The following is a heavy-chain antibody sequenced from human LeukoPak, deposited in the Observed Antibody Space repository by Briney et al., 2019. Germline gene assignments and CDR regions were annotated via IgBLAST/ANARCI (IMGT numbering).Heavy chain of an antibody. V-gene: IGHV4-59*01. CDR1: GGSISSYY. D-gene: IGHD1-26*01. Sequence: SETLSLTCTVSGGSISSYYWSWIRQPPGKGLEWIGYIYYSGSTDYNPSLKSRVTISVDTSKNQFSLKLSSVTAADTAVYYCARDRLMRELLWQAWGQGTLVTVSS. CDR2: IYYSGST. CDR3: ARDRLMRELLWQA. J-gene: IGHJ5*02.